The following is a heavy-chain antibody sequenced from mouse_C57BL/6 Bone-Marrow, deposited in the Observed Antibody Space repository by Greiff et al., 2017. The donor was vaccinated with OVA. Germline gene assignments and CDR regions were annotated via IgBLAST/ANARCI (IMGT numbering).Heavy chain of an antibody. V-gene: IGHV1-64*01. J-gene: IGHJ3*01. CDR3: AREIYYYGSSYVFFAY. Sequence: QVQLQQPGAELVKPGASVKLSCKASGYTFTSYWMHWVKQRPGHGLEWIGMIHPNSGSTNYNEKFKSKATLTVDKSSSTAYMQLSSLTSEDSAVYYCAREIYYYGSSYVFFAYWGQGTLVTVSA. CDR2: IHPNSGST. CDR1: GYTFTSYW. D-gene: IGHD1-1*01.